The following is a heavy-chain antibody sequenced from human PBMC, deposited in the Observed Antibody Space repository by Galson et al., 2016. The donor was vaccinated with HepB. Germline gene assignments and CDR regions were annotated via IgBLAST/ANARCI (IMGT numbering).Heavy chain of an antibody. Sequence: SLRLSCAASGFTFYNYAMSWVRQAPGKWLEWVSSISGSGGSTYYADSVKGRFTVSRDNSKNTLYLQMNDLRAEDTAVYYCAKGRSLSAAVSIWFDPWGQGTLVTVSS. D-gene: IGHD6-13*01. J-gene: IGHJ5*02. V-gene: IGHV3-23*01. CDR2: ISGSGGST. CDR1: GFTFYNYA. CDR3: AKGRSLSAAVSIWFDP.